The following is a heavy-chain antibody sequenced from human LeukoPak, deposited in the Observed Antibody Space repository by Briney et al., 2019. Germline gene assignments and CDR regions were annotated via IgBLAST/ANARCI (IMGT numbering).Heavy chain of an antibody. CDR2: ISSNGGST. J-gene: IGHJ4*02. CDR1: GFTFSSYA. Sequence: GGSLRLSCAAPGFTFSSYAMYWVRQAPRKGLEYVSAISSNGGSTYYANSVKGRFTISRDNPKNTLYLQMGSLRAEDMAVYYCARVGTDNWNDSDYWGQGTLVTVSS. D-gene: IGHD1-20*01. CDR3: ARVGTDNWNDSDY. V-gene: IGHV3-64*01.